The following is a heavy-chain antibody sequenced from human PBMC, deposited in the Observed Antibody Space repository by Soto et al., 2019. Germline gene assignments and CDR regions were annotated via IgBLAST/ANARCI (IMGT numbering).Heavy chain of an antibody. CDR3: ARGENWGYYYYYGMDV. V-gene: IGHV3-30-3*01. CDR2: ISYDGSNK. CDR1: GFTFSSYA. Sequence: QVQLVESGGGVVQPGRSLRLSCAASGFTFSSYAMHWVRQAPGKGLEWVAVISYDGSNKYYADSVKGRFTISRDNSKNKLYLQMNSLRAEDTAVYYGARGENWGYYYYYGMDVWGQGTTVTVSS. J-gene: IGHJ6*02. D-gene: IGHD7-27*01.